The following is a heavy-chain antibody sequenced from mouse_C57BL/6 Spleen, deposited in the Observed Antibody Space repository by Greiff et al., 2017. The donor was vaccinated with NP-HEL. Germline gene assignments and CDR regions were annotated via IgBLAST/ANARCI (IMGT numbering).Heavy chain of an antibody. J-gene: IGHJ2*01. V-gene: IGHV1-54*01. CDR2: INPGSGGT. CDR1: GYAFTNYL. D-gene: IGHD3-3*01. CDR3: ARGEGLDY. Sequence: VKLKQSGAELVRPGTSVKVSCKASGYAFTNYLIEWVKQRPGQGLEWIGVINPGSGGTNYNEKFKGKATLTADKSSSTAYMQLSSLTSEDSAVYFCARGEGLDYWGQSTTLTVSS.